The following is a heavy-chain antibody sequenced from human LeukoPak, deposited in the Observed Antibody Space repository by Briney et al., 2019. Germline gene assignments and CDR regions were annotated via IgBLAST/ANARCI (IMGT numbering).Heavy chain of an antibody. Sequence: SETLSLTCTVSGGSISSSSYYWGWIRQPPGKGLEWIGSIYHSGSTNYNPSLKSRATISVDKSKNQFSLKLTSVTAADTAVYYCARNPGSDYPEWWGQGTLVTVSS. D-gene: IGHD4-17*01. J-gene: IGHJ4*02. CDR2: IYHSGST. V-gene: IGHV4-39*07. CDR1: GGSISSSSYY. CDR3: ARNPGSDYPEW.